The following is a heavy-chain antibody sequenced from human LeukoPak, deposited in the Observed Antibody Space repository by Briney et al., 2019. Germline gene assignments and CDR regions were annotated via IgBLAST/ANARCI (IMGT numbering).Heavy chain of an antibody. CDR1: GGSISNYY. Sequence: SETLSLTCTVSGGSISNYYWSWIRQPPGKGLEWIGYIYYSGSTNYNPSLKSRVTISVDTSKNQFSLKLSSVTAADTAVYYCARRSGYYLPFDYWGQGTLVTVSS. D-gene: IGHD3-3*01. V-gene: IGHV4-59*08. CDR2: IYYSGST. J-gene: IGHJ4*02. CDR3: ARRSGYYLPFDY.